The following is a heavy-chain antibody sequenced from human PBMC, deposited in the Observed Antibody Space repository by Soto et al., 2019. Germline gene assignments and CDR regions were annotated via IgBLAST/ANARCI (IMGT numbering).Heavy chain of an antibody. Sequence: ASVNVSCKASGYTFTGYYIHWVRQAPGQGLEWMGWINTNIGGTKYAQKFQGRVTMTRDTSISTAYMELSRLRSDDTAVYYCARKDGRQFWRGYYPSEYWGNGNMVTVSA. CDR2: INTNIGGT. V-gene: IGHV1-2*02. D-gene: IGHD3-3*02. CDR1: GYTFTGYY. CDR3: ARKDGRQFWRGYYPSEY. J-gene: IGHJ4*01.